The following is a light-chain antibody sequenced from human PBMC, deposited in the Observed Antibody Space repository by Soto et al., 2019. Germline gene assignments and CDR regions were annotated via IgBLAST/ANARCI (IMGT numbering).Light chain of an antibody. J-gene: IGKJ2*01. CDR1: ESVTSNQ. V-gene: IGKV3-20*01. CDR2: GAF. CDR3: QRYGTSRGT. Sequence: IVLTQSPGTLSLSPGERATLSCRASESVTSNQLAWYQQKPGQAPRLLIYGAFIRASGIPNRFSGSGSGTDFTLTISALEPEDFALYYCQRYGTSRGTFGQGTKLEIK.